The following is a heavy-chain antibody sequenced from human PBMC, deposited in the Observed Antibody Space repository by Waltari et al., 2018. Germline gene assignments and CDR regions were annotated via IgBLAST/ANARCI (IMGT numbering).Heavy chain of an antibody. CDR3: TTDKASTGDRPAFDI. J-gene: IGHJ3*02. CDR2: IKSKTDGGTT. Sequence: EVQLVESGGGVVKPGGSLRLSCAASGFTVSNDWMRWVRQATGKGLEWVGRIKSKTDGGTTDYAAPVKGRFTISRDDSKNTLYLQMNSLKTEDTAVYYCTTDKASTGDRPAFDIWGQGTMVTVSS. V-gene: IGHV3-15*01. CDR1: GFTVSNDW. D-gene: IGHD7-27*01.